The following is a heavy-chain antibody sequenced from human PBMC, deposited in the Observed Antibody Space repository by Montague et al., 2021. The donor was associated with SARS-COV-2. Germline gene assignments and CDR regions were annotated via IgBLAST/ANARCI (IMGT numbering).Heavy chain of an antibody. CDR2: IYYSEST. D-gene: IGHD3-9*01. J-gene: IGHJ6*03. CDR1: GGSISSYY. Sequence: SETLSLTCTVSGGSISSYYWSWIRQPPGKGLEWIGYIYYSESTNYNPSLKSRVTISVDTSKNQFSLKLSSVTAADTAVYYCAGDSRTDFDWLFPDGGSYYYYMDVWGKGTTVTVSS. CDR3: AGDSRTDFDWLFPDGGSYYYYMDV. V-gene: IGHV4-59*01.